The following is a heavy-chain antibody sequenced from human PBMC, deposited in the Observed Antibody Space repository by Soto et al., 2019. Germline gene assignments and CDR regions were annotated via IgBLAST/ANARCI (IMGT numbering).Heavy chain of an antibody. V-gene: IGHV1-18*01. J-gene: IGHJ4*02. CDR1: GYSLTTYG. CDR3: ASHRVSAAGSFDY. CDR2: ISAYNGNT. Sequence: QVQLVQSRLEVTKPGASVKVSFKASGYSLTTYGISWVRQAPGQGLEWVGWISAYNGNTNYAQNFQGRVTMTRDTSTSTAYMDLRGLRSDDTAVYYCASHRVSAAGSFDYWGQGTLVIVSS. D-gene: IGHD6-13*01.